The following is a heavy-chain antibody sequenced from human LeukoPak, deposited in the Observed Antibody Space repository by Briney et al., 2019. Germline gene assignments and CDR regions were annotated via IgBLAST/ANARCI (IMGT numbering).Heavy chain of an antibody. J-gene: IGHJ4*02. CDR1: GYTFTGSY. V-gene: IGHV1-2*02. CDR2: ISPASGAT. CDR3: LNEHGG. Sequence: GASVRVSCMASGYTFTGSYMHWVRQAPGQGFEWIGWISPASGATNYAQNFQGRVTLTTDTSITTAYMELSSLTSDDTASYYCLNEHGGWGQGTPVTVSS. D-gene: IGHD1-1*01.